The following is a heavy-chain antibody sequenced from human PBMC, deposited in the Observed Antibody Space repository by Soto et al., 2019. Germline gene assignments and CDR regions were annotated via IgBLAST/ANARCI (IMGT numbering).Heavy chain of an antibody. Sequence: QVQLVRSGAEVKKPGASVKVSCKTSGYTFTSYAIHWVRQAPGQRLEWLGWLNIGNGNTQDSPKLHDRVTLTRDTAASTAYMELSSLRSEDTAVYYCAREPLFGVRCYVHWFDAWGPGTLVTVSS. D-gene: IGHD2-15*01. CDR3: AREPLFGVRCYVHWFDA. CDR2: LNIGNGNT. V-gene: IGHV1-3*04. J-gene: IGHJ5*02. CDR1: GYTFTSYA.